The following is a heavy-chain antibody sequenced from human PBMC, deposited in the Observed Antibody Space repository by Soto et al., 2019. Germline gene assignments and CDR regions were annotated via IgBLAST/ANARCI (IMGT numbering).Heavy chain of an antibody. V-gene: IGHV1-69*01. D-gene: IGHD4-17*01. CDR3: ARGETTVVTLARDPIYGMDV. CDR2: IIPIFGTA. Sequence: QVQLVQSGAEVKKPGSSVTVSCKASGGTFSSYAISWVRQAPGPGLEWMGGIIPIFGTANYAQKFQGRVTITADESTSTAYMELSSLRSEDTAVYYCARGETTVVTLARDPIYGMDVWCQGTTVTVSS. CDR1: GGTFSSYA. J-gene: IGHJ6*02.